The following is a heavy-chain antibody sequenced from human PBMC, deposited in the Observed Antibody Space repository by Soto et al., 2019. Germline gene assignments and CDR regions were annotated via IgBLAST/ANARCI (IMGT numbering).Heavy chain of an antibody. V-gene: IGHV1-69*01. CDR2: INPQFAIT. D-gene: IGHD3-3*01. Sequence: QVQLVQSGAEVKKPGSSVKVSCKAFGDTIRTTAISWVPQAPGQGLEWLGGINPQFAITSYAKKWRGKVSITADEPLSTAYMELTSLRFEDTAVYYCARGSSHGDFWSGYYAELYSWGQGTPVTVSS. CDR1: GDTIRTTA. J-gene: IGHJ4*02. CDR3: ARGSSHGDFWSGYYAELYS.